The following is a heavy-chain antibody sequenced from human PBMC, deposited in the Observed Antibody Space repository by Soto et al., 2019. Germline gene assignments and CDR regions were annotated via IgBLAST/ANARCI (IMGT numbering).Heavy chain of an antibody. CDR2: IYHTGIT. D-gene: IGHD3-10*02. J-gene: IGHJ4*02. Sequence: PSETLSLTCAVSGDSISSGYYWAWIRQPPGKRLEWIGSIYHTGITYYNPSLKSRVTISIDTSKNQFSLNLSSVTAADSAVYFCARTDHVGYYQYFGQGTLVTV. CDR1: GDSISSGYY. V-gene: IGHV4-38-2*01. CDR3: ARTDHVGYYQY.